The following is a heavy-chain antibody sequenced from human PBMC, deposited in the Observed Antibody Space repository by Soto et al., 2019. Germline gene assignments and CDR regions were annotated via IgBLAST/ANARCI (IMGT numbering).Heavy chain of an antibody. J-gene: IGHJ6*02. CDR2: IWYDGSNK. CDR1: GFTFSSYG. V-gene: IGHV3-33*01. D-gene: IGHD2-15*01. CDR3: ASEYCSGSSCHYCGMYV. Sequence: ESGGGVVQPGRSLRLSCAASGFTFSSYGMHWVRQAPGKGLEWVAVIWYDGSNKYYADSVKGRFTISRDNPKNTLYLQMNSMRAEDTAVYYCASEYCSGSSCHYCGMYVWGQGTTVTVSS.